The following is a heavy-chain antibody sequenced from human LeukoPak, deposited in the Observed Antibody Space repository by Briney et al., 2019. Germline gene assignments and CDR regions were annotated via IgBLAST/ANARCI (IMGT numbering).Heavy chain of an antibody. V-gene: IGHV3-30*03. D-gene: IGHD3/OR15-3a*01. Sequence: GGSLRLSCAASGFTFSSYGMHWVRQAPGKGLEWVAVISYDGSHKYYADFVKGRFTISRDNSKNTLYLQMNSLRAEDTAVYYCARGGLISLANTPLGAFDIWGQGTVVSVSS. CDR1: GFTFSSYG. CDR2: ISYDGSHK. J-gene: IGHJ3*02. CDR3: ARGGLISLANTPLGAFDI.